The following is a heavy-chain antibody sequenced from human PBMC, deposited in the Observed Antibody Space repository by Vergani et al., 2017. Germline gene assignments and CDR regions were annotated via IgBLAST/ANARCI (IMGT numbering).Heavy chain of an antibody. J-gene: IGHJ4*02. CDR1: VFTFSSYS. D-gene: IGHD3-10*01. CDR2: ISSSSSYI. V-gene: IGHV3-21*01. CDR3: ARAGDHYGSGSPLDY. Sequence: EVQLVESGGGLVKPGGSLRLSCAASVFTFSSYSMNWVRQAPGKGLEWVSSISSSSSYIYYADSVKGRFTISRDNAKISLYLQMNSLRAEDTAVYYCARAGDHYGSGSPLDYWGQGTLVTVSS.